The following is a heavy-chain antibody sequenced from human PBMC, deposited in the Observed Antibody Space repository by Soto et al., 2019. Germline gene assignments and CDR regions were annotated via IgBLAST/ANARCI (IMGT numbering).Heavy chain of an antibody. CDR1: GFTFRSYG. CDR2: ISGSSNYI. J-gene: IGHJ4*02. CDR3: ARDPGDYDILTGYFFIY. V-gene: IGHV3-21*01. D-gene: IGHD3-9*01. Sequence: VQLVESGGGLVKPGGSLRLSCAASGFTFRSYGLSWVRQAPGKGLEWVSSISGSSNYIYYADSVKGRFTISRDNAKNSLYLQMNSLRAEDTAVYYCARDPGDYDILTGYFFIYWGQGTLVTVSS.